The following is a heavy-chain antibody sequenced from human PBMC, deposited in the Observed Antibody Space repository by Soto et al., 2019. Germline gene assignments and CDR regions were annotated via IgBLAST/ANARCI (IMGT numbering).Heavy chain of an antibody. CDR1: GGSISSSNW. Sequence: SETLSLTCAVSGGSISSSNWWSWVRQPPGKGLEWIGEIYHSGSTNYNPSLKSRVTISVDKSKNQFSLKLSSVTAADTAVYYCARDRVSKVAAAEWDYWGQGTLVTVSS. D-gene: IGHD6-13*01. V-gene: IGHV4-4*02. J-gene: IGHJ4*02. CDR2: IYHSGST. CDR3: ARDRVSKVAAAEWDY.